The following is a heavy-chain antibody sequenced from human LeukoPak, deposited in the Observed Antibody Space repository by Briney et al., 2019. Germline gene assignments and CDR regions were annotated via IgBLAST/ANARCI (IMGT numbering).Heavy chain of an antibody. CDR1: GGSISSYY. CDR2: IYTSGST. J-gene: IGHJ3*02. CDR3: AISRSVVPAATWAFDI. D-gene: IGHD2-2*01. Sequence: SETLSLTCTVSGGSISSYYWSWIRQPAGKGLEWIGRIYTSGSTNYNPSLKSRVTMSVDTSKNQFSLKLSSVTAADTAVYYCAISRSVVPAATWAFDIWGQGTMVTVSS. V-gene: IGHV4-4*07.